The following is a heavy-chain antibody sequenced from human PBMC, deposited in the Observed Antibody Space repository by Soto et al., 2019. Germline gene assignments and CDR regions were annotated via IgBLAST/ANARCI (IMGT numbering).Heavy chain of an antibody. D-gene: IGHD4-17*01. J-gene: IGHJ4*02. Sequence: GASVKVSCKASGYTFSSYGINWVRQAPGQGLEWMGWISAYNGNRNYAQKLHGRVILTTDTSTNTAYMQLRSLRSDDTAVYYCARRYGDPSSAAGFDYWGQGTLVTGSS. CDR1: GYTFSSYG. V-gene: IGHV1-18*01. CDR3: ARRYGDPSSAAGFDY. CDR2: ISAYNGNR.